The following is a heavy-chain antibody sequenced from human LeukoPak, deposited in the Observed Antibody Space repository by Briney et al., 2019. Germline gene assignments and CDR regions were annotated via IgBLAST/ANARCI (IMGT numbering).Heavy chain of an antibody. CDR2: INAGNGNT. CDR3: ARGLRYSPTDY. V-gene: IGHV1-3*01. CDR1: GYTFITYA. Sequence: VASVKVSCKASGYTFITYAIHWVRQAPGQRLEWMGWINAGNGNTKYSQKFQGRVTITADESTSTAYMELSSLRSEDTAVYYCARGLRYSPTDYWGQGTLVTVSS. D-gene: IGHD5-18*01. J-gene: IGHJ4*02.